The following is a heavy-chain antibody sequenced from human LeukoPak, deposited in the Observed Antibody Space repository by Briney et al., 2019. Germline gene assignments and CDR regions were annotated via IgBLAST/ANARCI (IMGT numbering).Heavy chain of an antibody. J-gene: IGHJ3*01. D-gene: IGHD2-2*01. CDR2: INGGGDAT. V-gene: IGHV3-23*01. CDR1: GFTFNNNA. CDR3: ARCTASCYANAFDV. Sequence: GWSLRLSCATSGFTFNNNAMSWVRQAPGKGLEWVSAINGGGDATEYADSVKGRFTISRDNSKNTLYLQMNSLRPDDTAVYYCARCTASCYANAFDVWGQGTLLTVSS.